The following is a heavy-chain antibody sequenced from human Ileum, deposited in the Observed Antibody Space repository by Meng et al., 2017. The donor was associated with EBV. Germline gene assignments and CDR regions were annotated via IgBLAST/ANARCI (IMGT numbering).Heavy chain of an antibody. CDR3: AKVSLTGTFYDH. Sequence: QVQRQESGPRLVKPSGTLSLACAFSGGSVISNNWWSWVRQPPGKGLEWIGEIFHIGSTNNSPSLKSRVTISVDNSKNQFSLSLTSVTAADTAIYYCAKVSLTGTFYDHWGQGILVTVSS. CDR2: IFHIGST. J-gene: IGHJ4*02. D-gene: IGHD3-9*01. V-gene: IGHV4-4*02. CDR1: GGSVISNNW.